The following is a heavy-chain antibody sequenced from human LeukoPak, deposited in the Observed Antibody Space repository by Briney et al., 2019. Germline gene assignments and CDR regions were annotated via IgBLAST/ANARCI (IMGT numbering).Heavy chain of an antibody. CDR2: IYYSGST. CDR3: ARGDSSGYILFDY. V-gene: IGHV4-59*01. J-gene: IGHJ4*02. Sequence: SETLSLTCAVYGGSFSGYYWSWIRQPPGKGLEWIGYIYYSGSTNYNPSLKSRVTISVDTSKNQFSLKLSSVTAADTAVYYCARGDSSGYILFDYWGQGTLVTVSS. D-gene: IGHD3-22*01. CDR1: GGSFSGYY.